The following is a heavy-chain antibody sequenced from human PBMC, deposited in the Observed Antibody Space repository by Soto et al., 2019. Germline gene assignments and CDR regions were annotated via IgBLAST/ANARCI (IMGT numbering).Heavy chain of an antibody. J-gene: IGHJ4*02. V-gene: IGHV4-59*01. D-gene: IGHD3-22*01. CDR1: DASISSYY. Sequence: SETLSLTCTVSDASISSYYWSWIRQPPGKGLEWIGYILYCGSPNYNPSLKSRVTISVDTSKTPSSLKLCSVTAADTAVYSGERGASGYYYGWGQGTLVTVSS. CDR2: ILYCGSP. CDR3: ERGASGYYYG.